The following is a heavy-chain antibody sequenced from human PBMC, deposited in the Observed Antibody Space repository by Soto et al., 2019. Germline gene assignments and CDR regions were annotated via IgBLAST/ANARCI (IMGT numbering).Heavy chain of an antibody. CDR2: ISGSGGST. Sequence: GGSLRLSCAASGFTFSSYAMSRVRQAPGKGLEWVSAISGSGGSTYYADSVKGRFTISRDNSKNTLYLQMNSLRAEDTAVYYCAKGNDYDSYYFDYWGQGTLVTVSS. CDR3: AKGNDYDSYYFDY. J-gene: IGHJ4*02. D-gene: IGHD3-22*01. V-gene: IGHV3-23*01. CDR1: GFTFSSYA.